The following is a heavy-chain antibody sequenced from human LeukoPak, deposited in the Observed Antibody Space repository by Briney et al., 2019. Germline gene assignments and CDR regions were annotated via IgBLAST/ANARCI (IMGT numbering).Heavy chain of an antibody. J-gene: IGHJ2*01. Sequence: SETLSLTCTVSGGSISSYYWSWIRQPPGKGLEWIGYLYHSGTTNYNPSLKSRVTRSVDTSKNEFSLKLTSVTAADTAVYYCARLGYNDYVARYFDLWGRGTLVTVAS. D-gene: IGHD5-24*01. CDR3: ARLGYNDYVARYFDL. CDR1: GGSISSYY. CDR2: LYHSGTT. V-gene: IGHV4-59*08.